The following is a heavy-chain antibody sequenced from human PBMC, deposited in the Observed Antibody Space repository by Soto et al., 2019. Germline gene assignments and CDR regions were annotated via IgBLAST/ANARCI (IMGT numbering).Heavy chain of an antibody. CDR3: ARESEDLTSNFDY. CDR1: GCTFSSYS. V-gene: IGHV3-21*06. J-gene: IGHJ4*02. CDR2: ISSTTNYI. Sequence: GGSLRLSCAASGCTFSSYSVNWVRQAPGKGLEWVSSISSTTNYIYYGDSMKGRFTISRDNAKNSLYLEMNSLRAEDTAVYYCARESEDLTSNFDYWGQGTLVTVSS.